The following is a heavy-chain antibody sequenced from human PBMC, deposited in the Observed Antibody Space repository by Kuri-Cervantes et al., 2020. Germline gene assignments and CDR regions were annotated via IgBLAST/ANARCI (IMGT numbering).Heavy chain of an antibody. J-gene: IGHJ4*02. D-gene: IGHD5-18*01. CDR1: GGSINTYY. CDR3: ARAPRRGYGYGTTYYFDY. V-gene: IGHV4-59*12. Sequence: GSLRLSCTVPGGSINTYYWTWIRQPPGKGLEWIGYVYHTGSTYYSPPLKSRATISVDRSKNQFSLRVSFVTAADTAVYYCARAPRRGYGYGTTYYFDYWGQGTLVTVSS. CDR2: VYHTGST.